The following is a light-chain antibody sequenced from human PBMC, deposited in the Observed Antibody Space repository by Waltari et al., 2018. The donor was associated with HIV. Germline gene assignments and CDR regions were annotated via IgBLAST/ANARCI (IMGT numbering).Light chain of an antibody. CDR3: SSYGDSLRVL. J-gene: IGLJ3*02. Sequence: QSALTQPPSASGSLGQSVTISCTGSRSAIGAYAFVSWFQQPPHSAPKLLLYEVTRRPSTVSDRFSGSRSGNTAFLTVAGLQPDDEATYFCSSYGDSLRVLFGGGTNVTVL. CDR1: RSAIGAYAF. V-gene: IGLV2-8*01. CDR2: EVT.